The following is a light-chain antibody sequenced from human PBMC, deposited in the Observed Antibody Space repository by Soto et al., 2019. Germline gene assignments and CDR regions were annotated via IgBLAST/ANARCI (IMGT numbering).Light chain of an antibody. CDR2: WAS. Sequence: DIVITQSPYSLSVSLCERATINCKSSESVLYSSNNKNYLAWYQQKPGQPPKLLIYWASTRESGVPDRFSGSGSGTDFTLTISSLQAEDVAVYYCQQYYSTPQTFGQGTKVDI. J-gene: IGKJ1*01. CDR3: QQYYSTPQT. CDR1: ESVLYSSNNKNY. V-gene: IGKV4-1*01.